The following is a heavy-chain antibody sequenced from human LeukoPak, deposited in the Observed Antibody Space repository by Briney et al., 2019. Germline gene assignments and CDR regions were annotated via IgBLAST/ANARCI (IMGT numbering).Heavy chain of an antibody. CDR1: GYTFTGYY. J-gene: IGHJ6*04. CDR2: VNPNSGGT. V-gene: IGHV1-2*02. D-gene: IGHD3-9*01. Sequence: ASVKVSFKASGYTFTGYYMHWVRQAPGQGREWMGWVNPNSGGTNYAQKFQGRVTMTRDTSISTAYMELSRLRSDDTAVYYCAREPTPRLRYFASSGMDVWGKGTTVTISS. CDR3: AREPTPRLRYFASSGMDV.